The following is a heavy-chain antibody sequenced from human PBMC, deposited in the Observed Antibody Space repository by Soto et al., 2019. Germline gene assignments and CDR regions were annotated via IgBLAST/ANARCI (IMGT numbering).Heavy chain of an antibody. CDR2: INPSGGST. Sequence: ASVKVSCKASGYTFTSYYMHWVRQAPGQGLEWMGIINPSGGSTSYAQKFQGRVTMTRDTSTSTVYMELSSLRSEDTAVYYCARVLYYDSSGYYYYFDYWGQGTLVTVSS. D-gene: IGHD3-22*01. CDR1: GYTFTSYY. CDR3: ARVLYYDSSGYYYYFDY. J-gene: IGHJ4*02. V-gene: IGHV1-46*01.